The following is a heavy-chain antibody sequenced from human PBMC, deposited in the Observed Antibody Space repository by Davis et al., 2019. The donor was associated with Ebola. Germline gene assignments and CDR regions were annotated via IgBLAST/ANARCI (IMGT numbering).Heavy chain of an antibody. V-gene: IGHV3-23*01. CDR2: IGGSGGIT. CDR3: ATRGTK. CDR1: GFTFSKAW. Sequence: PGGSLRLSCAASGFTFSKAWMSWVRQAPGKGLEWVSAIGGSGGITYYADSVKGRFTISRDISRNTMYLQMNSLRAEDTAVYYCATRGTKWGQGTLVTVSS. D-gene: IGHD1/OR15-1a*01. J-gene: IGHJ4*02.